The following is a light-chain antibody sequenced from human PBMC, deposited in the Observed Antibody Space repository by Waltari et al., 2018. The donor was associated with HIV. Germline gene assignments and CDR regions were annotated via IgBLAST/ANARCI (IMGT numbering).Light chain of an antibody. Sequence: SSDWSQPPSVSVSSGQTVTITCSGDNLGHKHVYWSQQRPGQAPVSVMFQNNKRPSGIPERFSGSKSGNTAALTISGTQTVDEATYYCQAWTSPGSIFGGGTIFTVL. J-gene: IGLJ2*01. CDR3: QAWTSPGSI. CDR2: QNN. V-gene: IGLV3-1*01. CDR1: NLGHKH.